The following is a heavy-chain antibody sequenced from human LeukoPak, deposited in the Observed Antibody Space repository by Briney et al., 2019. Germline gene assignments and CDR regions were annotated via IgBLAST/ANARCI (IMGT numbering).Heavy chain of an antibody. Sequence: ASVKVSCKASGYTFTGYYMHWVRQAPGQGLEWMGRINPNTGGTNYAQRFQGRVTMTRDTSISTADMELSRLRSDDTAVYYCARLQRSSTSLQWGQGTLVTVSS. CDR2: INPNTGGT. CDR3: ARLQRSSTSLQ. J-gene: IGHJ4*02. D-gene: IGHD6-13*01. CDR1: GYTFTGYY. V-gene: IGHV1-2*06.